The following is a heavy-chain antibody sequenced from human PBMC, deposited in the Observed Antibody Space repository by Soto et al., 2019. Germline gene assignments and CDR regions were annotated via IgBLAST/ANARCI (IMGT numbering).Heavy chain of an antibody. V-gene: IGHV3-23*01. CDR3: GKNPVVVVAAGGGADY. CDR1: GFTFSSYA. Sequence: EVQLLESGGGLVQPGGSLRLSCAASGFTFSSYAMSWVRQAPGKGLEWVSAISGSGGSTYYADSVKGRFTISRDNSKNPLYLQMNSLRAEDTAVYYCGKNPVVVVAAGGGADYWGQGTLVTVSS. D-gene: IGHD2-15*01. J-gene: IGHJ4*02. CDR2: ISGSGGST.